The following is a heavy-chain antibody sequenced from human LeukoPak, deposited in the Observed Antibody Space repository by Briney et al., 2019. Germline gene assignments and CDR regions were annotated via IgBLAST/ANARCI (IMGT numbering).Heavy chain of an antibody. J-gene: IGHJ4*02. V-gene: IGHV3-23*01. D-gene: IGHD6-13*01. Sequence: GGSLRLSCAASGFTFSTYSMSWVSQAPGKGLEWVSTIIGSGESTYYADSVKGRFTISTDNSKNTLYLQVNSLRAEDTACYYCAKHLSSSSRYYYDSWGQGTLVTVSS. CDR1: GFTFSTYS. CDR3: AKHLSSSSRYYYDS. CDR2: IIGSGEST.